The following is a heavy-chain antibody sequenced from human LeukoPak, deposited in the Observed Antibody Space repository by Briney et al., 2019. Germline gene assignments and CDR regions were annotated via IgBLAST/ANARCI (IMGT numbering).Heavy chain of an antibody. V-gene: IGHV3-7*01. CDR1: GFTFSDYY. J-gene: IGHJ4*02. CDR3: ARKYSSSWSYAY. D-gene: IGHD6-13*01. CDR2: IKQDGSEK. Sequence: GGSLSLSCAASGFTFSDYYMSWIRQAPGKGLEWVANIKQDGSEKYYVDSVKGRFTISRDNAKNSLYLQMNSLRAEDTAVYYCARKYSSSWSYAYWGQGTLVTVSS.